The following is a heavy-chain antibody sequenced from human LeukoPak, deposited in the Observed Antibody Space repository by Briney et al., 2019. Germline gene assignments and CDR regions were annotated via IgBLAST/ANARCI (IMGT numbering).Heavy chain of an antibody. Sequence: ASVKVSCKASGYTFTGYYMHWVRQAPGQGLEWMGWINPNSGGTNYAQKFQGRVTMTRDTSISTAYMELSRLRSDDTAVYYCARARRIAAAGPYNWIDPWGQGTLVTVSS. CDR3: ARARRIAAAGPYNWIDP. D-gene: IGHD6-13*01. V-gene: IGHV1-2*02. CDR2: INPNSGGT. CDR1: GYTFTGYY. J-gene: IGHJ5*02.